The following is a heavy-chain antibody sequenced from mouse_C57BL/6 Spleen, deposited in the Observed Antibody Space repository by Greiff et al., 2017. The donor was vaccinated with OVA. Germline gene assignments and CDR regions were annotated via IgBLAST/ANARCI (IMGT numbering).Heavy chain of an antibody. Sequence: QVQLQQPGAELVRPGSSVKLSCTASGYTFTSYWMDWVKQRPGQGLEWIGNIYPSDSETHYNQKFTDKATLTVDKSSSTAYMQLSSLRSEDSAVYYCARSGGKRDFDYWGQGTTLTVSS. V-gene: IGHV1-61*01. CDR1: GYTFTSYW. CDR2: IYPSDSET. CDR3: ARSGGKRDFDY. D-gene: IGHD2-1*01. J-gene: IGHJ2*01.